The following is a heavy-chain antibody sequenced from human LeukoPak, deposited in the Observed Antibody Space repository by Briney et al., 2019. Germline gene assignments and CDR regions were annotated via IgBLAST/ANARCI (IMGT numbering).Heavy chain of an antibody. D-gene: IGHD6-13*01. CDR2: IIPIFGTA. Sequence: SVKVSCKASGGTFSSYAFSWVRQAPGQGLEWMGGIIPIFGTANCAQKFQGRVTITADESTSTAYMELSSLRSEDTAVYYCARGEEQQLPFDYWGQGTLVTVSS. CDR1: GGTFSSYA. CDR3: ARGEEQQLPFDY. V-gene: IGHV1-69*13. J-gene: IGHJ4*02.